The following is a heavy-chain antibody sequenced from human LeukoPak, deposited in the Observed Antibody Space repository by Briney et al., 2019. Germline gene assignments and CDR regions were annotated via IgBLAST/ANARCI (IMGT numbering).Heavy chain of an antibody. D-gene: IGHD6-6*01. CDR3: ARLEYRSTGNY. CDR2: IYSGGST. CDR1: GFTVSSNY. Sequence: HPGGSLRLSCATSGFTVSSNYMSWVRQAPGKGLEWVSVIYSGGSTYYADSVKGRFTISRDNSKNTLYLQMNSLRAEDTAVYYCARLEYRSTGNYWGQGTLVTVSS. V-gene: IGHV3-66*02. J-gene: IGHJ4*02.